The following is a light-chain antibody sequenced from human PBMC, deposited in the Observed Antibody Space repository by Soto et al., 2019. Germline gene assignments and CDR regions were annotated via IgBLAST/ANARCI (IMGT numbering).Light chain of an antibody. CDR1: QSVTSTY. J-gene: IGKJ4*01. CDR3: QQYGGSPLT. CDR2: GAS. Sequence: EIVLTQSPGTLSLSPGERATLSCRASQSVTSTYLAWYQQKPGQAPRLLIYGASNRATGIPDRFTGSGSGTDFTLTISRLEPEDFAVYYCQQYGGSPLTFGGGTKVGIK. V-gene: IGKV3-20*01.